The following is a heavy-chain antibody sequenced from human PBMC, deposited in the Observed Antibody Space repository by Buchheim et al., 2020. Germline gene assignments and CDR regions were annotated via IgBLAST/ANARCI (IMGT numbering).Heavy chain of an antibody. CDR1: GFTFSSYS. CDR3: ATPSYEYVWGSYYRY. D-gene: IGHD3-16*01. J-gene: IGHJ4*02. V-gene: IGHV3-48*04. Sequence: EVQLVESGGGLVQPGGSLRLSCAASGFTFSSYSMNWVRQAPGKGLEWVSYISSSSSTIYYVDSVKGRFTISRDNAKNSLYMPMNSLRAEDTAVYYCATPSYEYVWGSYYRYWGQGTL. CDR2: ISSSSSTI.